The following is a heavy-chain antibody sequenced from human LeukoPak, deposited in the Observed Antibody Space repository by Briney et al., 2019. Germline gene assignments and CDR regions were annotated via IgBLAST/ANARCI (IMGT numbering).Heavy chain of an antibody. V-gene: IGHV4-59*01. J-gene: IGHJ4*02. D-gene: IGHD1-7*01. CDR3: ARRSSWDYDFDY. CDR1: GGSISSYY. CDR2: IYYSGST. Sequence: SETLSFTCTVSGGSISSYYWSWIRQPPGKGLEWIGYIYYSGSTNYNPSLKSRVTMSVDTSKNQFSLKLSSVTAAGTAVYYCARRSSWDYDFDYWGQGTLVTVSS.